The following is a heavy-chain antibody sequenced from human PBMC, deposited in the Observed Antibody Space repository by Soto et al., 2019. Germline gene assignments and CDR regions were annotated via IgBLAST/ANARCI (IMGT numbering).Heavy chain of an antibody. CDR2: TYYRSKWYN. Sequence: QVQLQQSGPGLVKPSQTLTLTCAISGDSVSSSSAIWNWIRQSPSRGLEWLGRTYYRSKWYNNYAESVKGRITINPDTSKNQFSLQLNSVTPEDTAVYYCSTWHFDYWGQGTLVTVSS. V-gene: IGHV6-1*01. J-gene: IGHJ4*02. CDR3: STWHFDY. CDR1: GDSVSSSSAI.